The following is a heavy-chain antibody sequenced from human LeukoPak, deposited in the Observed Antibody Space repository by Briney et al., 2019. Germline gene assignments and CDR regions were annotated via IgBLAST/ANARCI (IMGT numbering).Heavy chain of an antibody. J-gene: IGHJ4*02. CDR3: ARTASGYGLDY. CDR2: IGTAGDT. D-gene: IGHD5-12*01. Sequence: GGSLRLSCAASGFTFSSYVMHWVRQATGKGLEWVSAIGTAGDTYYPGSVKGRFTISRENAKNSLYLQMNSLRAGDTAVYYCARTASGYGLDYWGQGTLVTVSS. CDR1: GFTFSSYV. V-gene: IGHV3-13*01.